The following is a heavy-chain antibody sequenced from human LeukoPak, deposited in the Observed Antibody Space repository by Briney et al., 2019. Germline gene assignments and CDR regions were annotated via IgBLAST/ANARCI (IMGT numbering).Heavy chain of an antibody. CDR3: AKDHSQNFDY. CDR1: GFTFSNYG. CDR2: LRRDGSDK. J-gene: IGHJ4*02. Sequence: PGGSLGLSCAASGFTFSNYGMHWVRQAPGKGLEWVAFLRRDGSDKYYADSVKGRFTISRDNSKNTVYLQMNSLRPEDTAVYYCAKDHSQNFDYWGQGTSVTVSS. D-gene: IGHD5-18*01. V-gene: IGHV3-30*02.